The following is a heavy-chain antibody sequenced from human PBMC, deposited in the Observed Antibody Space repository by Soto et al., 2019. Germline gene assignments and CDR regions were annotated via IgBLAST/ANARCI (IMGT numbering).Heavy chain of an antibody. J-gene: IGHJ4*02. CDR3: ARGRLVPAVNFDY. D-gene: IGHD2-2*01. CDR1: GDSISSGGFS. CDR2: IYHSGTS. Sequence: PSETLSLTCAVSGDSISSGGFSWSSIRQPPGKGLEWIGYIYHSGTSFYNPSLKSRVTISVDGSKNQFSLKVNSVTAADTAVYYCARGRLVPAVNFDYWGLGTLVTVSS. V-gene: IGHV4-30-2*01.